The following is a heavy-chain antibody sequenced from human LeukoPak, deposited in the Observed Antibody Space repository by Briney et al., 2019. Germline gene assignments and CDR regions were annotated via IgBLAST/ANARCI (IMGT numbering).Heavy chain of an antibody. CDR2: IYPGDSET. CDR1: GYTFTSYL. D-gene: IGHD1-26*01. CDR3: GRKISGSYYGLDY. J-gene: IGHJ4*02. V-gene: IGHV5-51*01. Sequence: GESLKISCEASGYTFTSYLIAWVRQMPGKGLEWMGIIYPGDSETRYSPSFQGQVTISVDKSISTAYLQWSSLKASDTAMYYCGRKISGSYYGLDYWGQGTLVTVSS.